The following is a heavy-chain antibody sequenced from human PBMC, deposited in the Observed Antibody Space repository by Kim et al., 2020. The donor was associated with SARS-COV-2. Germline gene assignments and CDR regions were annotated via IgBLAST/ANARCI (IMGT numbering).Heavy chain of an antibody. D-gene: IGHD3-22*01. V-gene: IGHV4-59*01. J-gene: IGHJ6*02. CDR1: GGSISSYY. CDR2: IYYSGST. CDR3: ARGGGTITMIGNGMDV. Sequence: SETLSLTCTVSGGSISSYYWSWIRQPPGKGLEWTGYIYYSGSTNYNPSLKSRVTISVDTSKNQFSLKLSSVTAADTAVYYCARGGGTITMIGNGMDVWGQGTTVTVSS.